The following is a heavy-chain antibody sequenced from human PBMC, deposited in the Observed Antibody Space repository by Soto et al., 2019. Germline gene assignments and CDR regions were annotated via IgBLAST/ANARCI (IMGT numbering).Heavy chain of an antibody. CDR1: GGSISSGDYY. V-gene: IGHV4-31*03. CDR3: ARSYGDYSNYYFYY. D-gene: IGHD4-17*01. J-gene: IGHJ4*02. CDR2: IYYSGNT. Sequence: SETLSLTCTVSGGSISSGDYYWSWIRQHPGRGLEWIGYIYYSGNTYYSPSLKSRVTISIDTSKNQFSLKLSSVTAADMAVYYCARSYGDYSNYYFYYWGRGTLVTVSS.